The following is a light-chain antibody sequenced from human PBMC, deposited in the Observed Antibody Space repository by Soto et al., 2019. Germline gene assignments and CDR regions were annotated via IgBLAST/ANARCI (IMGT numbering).Light chain of an antibody. V-gene: IGLV2-14*03. CDR1: SSDVGGSNF. CDR3: FSFPSSRTYV. Sequence: QSALTQPASVSASPGQSITISCTGTSSDVGGSNFVSWYQQHPGKPPKLIIYDVATRPSGVSNRFSGSKSGSTASLIISRLQTEDEADYYCFSFPSSRTYVFGSGTKVSGL. CDR2: DVA. J-gene: IGLJ1*01.